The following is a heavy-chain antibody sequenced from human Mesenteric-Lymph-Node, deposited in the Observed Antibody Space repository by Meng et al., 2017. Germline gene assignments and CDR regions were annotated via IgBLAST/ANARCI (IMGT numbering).Heavy chain of an antibody. D-gene: IGHD2-15*01. CDR3: ACIVVVVAASSATDY. J-gene: IGHJ4*02. CDR1: GFTFNNYA. CDR2: ITTSGGIT. Sequence: GESLKISCAASGFTFNNYAMGWVRQAPGKGLEWVSGITTSGGITYYADSVKGRFTISRDNSKNTLYLQMNSLRAKDTAVYYCACIVVVVAASSATDYWGQGTLVTVSS. V-gene: IGHV3-23*01.